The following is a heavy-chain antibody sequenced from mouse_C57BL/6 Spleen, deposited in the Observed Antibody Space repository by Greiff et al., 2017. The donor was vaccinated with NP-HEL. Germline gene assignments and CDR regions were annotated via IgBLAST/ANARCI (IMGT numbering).Heavy chain of an antibody. V-gene: IGHV1-26*01. Sequence: EVKLVESGPELVKPGASVKISCKASGYTFTDYYMNWVKQSHGKSLEWIGDINPNNGGTSYIQKFKGKATLTVDKSSSTAYMELRSLTSEDSAVYYCARAGGSIYWYFDVWGTGTTVTVSS. CDR1: GYTFTDYY. J-gene: IGHJ1*03. CDR2: INPNNGGT. D-gene: IGHD1-1*01. CDR3: ARAGGSIYWYFDV.